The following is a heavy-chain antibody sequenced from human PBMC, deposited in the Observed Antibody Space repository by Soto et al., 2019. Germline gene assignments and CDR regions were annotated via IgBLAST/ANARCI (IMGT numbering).Heavy chain of an antibody. J-gene: IGHJ4*02. CDR2: ISSSSSYI. V-gene: IGHV3-21*01. Sequence: PGGSLRLSCAASGFTFSSYSMNWVRQAPGKGLEWVSSISSSSSYIYYADSVKGRFTISRDNAKNSLYLQMNSLRAEDTAVYYCARGHSSGYYYLDYWGQGTLVTVSS. D-gene: IGHD3-22*01. CDR3: ARGHSSGYYYLDY. CDR1: GFTFSSYS.